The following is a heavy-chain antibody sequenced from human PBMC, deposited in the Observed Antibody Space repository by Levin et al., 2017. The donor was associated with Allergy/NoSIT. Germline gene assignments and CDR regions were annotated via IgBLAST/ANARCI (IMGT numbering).Heavy chain of an antibody. D-gene: IGHD1-26*01. Sequence: SGGSLRLSCAASGFTFTNNAMSWVRQAPGKGLEWVSVINEYGDGTDYADSVQGRFTISRDNSKNTVYLQMNSLRDEDTALYYCAKGSWLDFWGPGTLVTVSS. CDR2: INEYGDGT. CDR1: GFTFTNNA. J-gene: IGHJ4*02. V-gene: IGHV3-23*01. CDR3: AKGSWLDF.